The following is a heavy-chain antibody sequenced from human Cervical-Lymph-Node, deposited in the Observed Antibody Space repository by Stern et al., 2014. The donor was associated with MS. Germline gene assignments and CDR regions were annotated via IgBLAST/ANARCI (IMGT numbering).Heavy chain of an antibody. J-gene: IGHJ4*02. CDR2: IFLNDEK. Sequence: SGPVLVKPTETLTLTCTVSGFSLSNARMGVSWIRQPPGKALEWLAHIFLNDEKSYSTSLKSRLTISKDTSKSQVVLTMTNMDPVDTATYYCARMVLSSSWFLVPYYFDYWGQGTLVTVSS. V-gene: IGHV2-26*01. CDR1: GFSLSNARMG. CDR3: ARMVLSSSWFLVPYYFDY. D-gene: IGHD6-13*01.